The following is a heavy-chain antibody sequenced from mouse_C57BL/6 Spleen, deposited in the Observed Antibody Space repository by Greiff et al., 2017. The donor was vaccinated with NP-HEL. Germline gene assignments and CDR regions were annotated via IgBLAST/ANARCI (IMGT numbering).Heavy chain of an antibody. Sequence: QVQLQQPGAELVRPGSSVKLSCKASGYTFTSYWMHWVKQRPIQGLEWIGNIDPSDSETHYNQKFKDKATLTVDKSSSTAYMQLSSLTSEDSAVYYCARSSDYDGRPFDYWGQGTTLTVSS. CDR3: ARSSDYDGRPFDY. V-gene: IGHV1-52*01. CDR1: GYTFTSYW. CDR2: IDPSDSET. D-gene: IGHD2-4*01. J-gene: IGHJ2*01.